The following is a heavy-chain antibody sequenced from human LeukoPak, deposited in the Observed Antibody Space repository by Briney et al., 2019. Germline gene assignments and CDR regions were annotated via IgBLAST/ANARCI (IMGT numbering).Heavy chain of an antibody. Sequence: SETLSLTCTVSGGSISSYYWSWIRQPAGQGLEWIGRIYTSGSTTYNPSLKSRVTMSVATSKNQFSLKLSSVTAADTAVYYCARGVCSGGSCYSWELNWFDPWGQGTLVTVSS. V-gene: IGHV4-4*07. CDR1: GGSISSYY. CDR2: IYTSGST. CDR3: ARGVCSGGSCYSWELNWFDP. D-gene: IGHD2-15*01. J-gene: IGHJ5*02.